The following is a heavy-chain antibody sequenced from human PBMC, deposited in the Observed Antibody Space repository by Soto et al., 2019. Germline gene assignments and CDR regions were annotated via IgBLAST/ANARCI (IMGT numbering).Heavy chain of an antibody. CDR1: GFTFSSYS. Sequence: GGSLRLSCAASGFTFSSYSMNWVRQAPWKGLEWVSSISSSSSYIYYADSVKGRFTISRDNAKNSLYLQMNSLRAEDTAVYYCARDTLPTGPAYWGQGTLVTVSS. D-gene: IGHD4-4*01. J-gene: IGHJ4*02. V-gene: IGHV3-21*01. CDR2: ISSSSSYI. CDR3: ARDTLPTGPAY.